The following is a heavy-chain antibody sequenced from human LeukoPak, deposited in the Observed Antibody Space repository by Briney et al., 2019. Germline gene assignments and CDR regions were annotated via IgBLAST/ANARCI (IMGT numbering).Heavy chain of an antibody. CDR1: GFTFSSYG. CDR2: IRGSGGST. D-gene: IGHD4-17*01. CDR3: AKGYGDYVNYFDC. Sequence: GGSLRLSCAASGFTFSSYGMTWVRQAPGKGLEWVSGIRGSGGSTYYADSVKGRFTISRDSSKNTLYLQMNSLRAEDTAVYYCAKGYGDYVNYFDCWGQGTLVTVSS. V-gene: IGHV3-23*01. J-gene: IGHJ4*02.